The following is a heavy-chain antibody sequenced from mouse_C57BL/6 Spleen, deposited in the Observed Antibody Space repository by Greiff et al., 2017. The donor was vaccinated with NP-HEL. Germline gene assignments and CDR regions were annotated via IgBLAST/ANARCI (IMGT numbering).Heavy chain of an antibody. V-gene: IGHV2-2*01. D-gene: IGHD1-1*01. CDR3: ARNHGSRDYAMDY. J-gene: IGHJ4*01. Sequence: VKLMESGPGLVQPSQSLSITCTVSGFSLTSYGVHWVRQSPGKGLEWLGVIWSGGSTDYNAAFISRLSISKDNSKSQVFFKMNSLQADDTAIYYCARNHGSRDYAMDYWGQGTSVTVSS. CDR1: GFSLTSYG. CDR2: IWSGGST.